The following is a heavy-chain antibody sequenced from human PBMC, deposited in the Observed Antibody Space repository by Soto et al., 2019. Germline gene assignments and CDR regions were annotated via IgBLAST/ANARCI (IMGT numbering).Heavy chain of an antibody. CDR2: IIPIFGTA. Sequence: QVQLVQSGAEVKKPGSSVEVSCKASGGTFSSYAISWVRQAPGQGLEWMGGIIPIFGTANYAQKFQGRVTMTADKSTSTAYMELSSLRSEDTAVYYCAREDYDSSGYLDPWGQGTLVTVSS. CDR3: AREDYDSSGYLDP. J-gene: IGHJ5*02. V-gene: IGHV1-69*06. D-gene: IGHD3-22*01. CDR1: GGTFSSYA.